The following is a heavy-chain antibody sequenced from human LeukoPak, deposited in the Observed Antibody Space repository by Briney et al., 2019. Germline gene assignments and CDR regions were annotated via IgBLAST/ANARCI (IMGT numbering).Heavy chain of an antibody. CDR1: GYTLTSYG. D-gene: IGHD4-23*01. V-gene: IGHV1-18*01. Sequence: ASVKVSCKASGYTLTSYGISWVRQAPGQGLEWMGWISANNGNTNYAQKLQGRVTMTADTSTSTAYMELRSLRSDDTAVYYCARERTDYGGNSCFDYWGQGTLVTVSS. CDR3: ARERTDYGGNSCFDY. CDR2: ISANNGNT. J-gene: IGHJ4*02.